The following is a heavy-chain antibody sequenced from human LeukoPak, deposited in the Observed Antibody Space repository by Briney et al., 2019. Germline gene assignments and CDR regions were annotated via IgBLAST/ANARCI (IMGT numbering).Heavy chain of an antibody. CDR1: GYTFTSYA. CDR2: INAGNGNT. D-gene: IGHD2-2*01. CDR3: ARLVVPAAPGYYYGMDV. Sequence: ASVKVSCKASGYTFTSYAMHWVRQAPGQRLEWMGWINAGNGNTKYSQKFQGRVTITRDTSASTAYMELSSLRSGDTAVYYCARLVVPAAPGYYYGMDVWGKGTTVTVSS. V-gene: IGHV1-3*01. J-gene: IGHJ6*04.